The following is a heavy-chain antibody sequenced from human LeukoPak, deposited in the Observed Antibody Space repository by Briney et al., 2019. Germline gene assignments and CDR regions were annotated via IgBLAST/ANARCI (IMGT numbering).Heavy chain of an antibody. V-gene: IGHV4-39*01. CDR3: ARGMIAVAGIFDY. J-gene: IGHJ4*02. CDR1: GGSISSSSYY. Sequence: SETLSLTCTVSGGSISSSSYYWGWIRQPPGKGLEWTGSIYYSGSAYYNPSLKSRVTISVDTSKNQLSLKVTSVTAADTAVYYCARGMIAVAGIFDYWGQGTLVTVSS. CDR2: IYYSGSA. D-gene: IGHD6-19*01.